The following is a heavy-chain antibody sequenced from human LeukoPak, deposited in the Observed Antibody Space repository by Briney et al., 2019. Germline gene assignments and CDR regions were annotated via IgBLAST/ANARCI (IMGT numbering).Heavy chain of an antibody. J-gene: IGHJ5*02. Sequence: GGSLRLSCAASGFTFSSYWMHWVRQAPGKGLVWVSRINSDGSTTSYADSVKGRFTISRDNFKNTLYLQMNSLTPEDTAVYYCAKDLMRDRWFGESWGQGTLVTVSS. CDR3: AKDLMRDRWFGES. D-gene: IGHD3-10*01. CDR2: INSDGSTT. V-gene: IGHV3-74*01. CDR1: GFTFSSYW.